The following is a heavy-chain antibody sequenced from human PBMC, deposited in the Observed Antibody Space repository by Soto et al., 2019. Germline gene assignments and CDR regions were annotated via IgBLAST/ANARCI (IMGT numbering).Heavy chain of an antibody. V-gene: IGHV1-69*13. J-gene: IGHJ4*02. CDR3: ARSGLTPGYGWYSFDY. CDR1: GGTFSSYA. D-gene: IGHD3-9*01. CDR2: IIPIFGTA. Sequence: SVKVSCKASGGTFSSYAISWVRQAPGQGLEWMGGIIPIFGTANYAQKFQGRVTITADESTSTAYMELSSLRSEDTAVYYCARSGLTPGYGWYSFDYWGQGTLVTVSS.